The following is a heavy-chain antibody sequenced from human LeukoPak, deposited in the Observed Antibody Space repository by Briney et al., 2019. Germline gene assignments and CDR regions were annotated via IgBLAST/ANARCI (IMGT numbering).Heavy chain of an antibody. CDR2: INHSGST. V-gene: IGHV4-38-2*02. CDR1: GYSISSGYY. D-gene: IGHD2-2*01. Sequence: SETLSLTCSVSGYSISSGYYWAWMRQPPGKGLEWIGSINHSGSTYYNPSLKSRVTVSVDTSKNQFSLRLSSVTAADTAVYYCARVCSSCRCCDQWGQGTLVTVSS. J-gene: IGHJ4*02. CDR3: ARVCSSCRCCDQ.